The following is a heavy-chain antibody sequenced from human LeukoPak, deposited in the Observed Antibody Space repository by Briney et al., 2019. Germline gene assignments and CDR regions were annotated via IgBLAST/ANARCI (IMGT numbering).Heavy chain of an antibody. J-gene: IGHJ4*02. CDR1: GFSLSTSGMC. D-gene: IGHD3-22*01. Sequence: SGPTLVNPTQTLTLTCTFSGFSLSTSGMCVSWIRQPPGKALEWLARLQWEDDKYYSTSLKTRLTISKDTSKNQVVLTMTNMDPVDTATYYCARSSYYYDSSGYPLDYWGQGTLVTVSS. V-gene: IGHV2-70*11. CDR3: ARSSYYYDSSGYPLDY. CDR2: LQWEDDK.